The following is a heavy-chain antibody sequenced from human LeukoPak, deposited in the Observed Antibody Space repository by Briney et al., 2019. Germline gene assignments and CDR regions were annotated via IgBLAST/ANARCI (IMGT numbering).Heavy chain of an antibody. Sequence: PGGSLRLSCAASGFTVSSNYMSWVRQAPGKGLEWVSVIYSGGSTYYADSVKGRFTISRHNSKNTLYLQMNSPRAEDTAVYYCARALGPSPLDIWGQGTMVTVSS. CDR3: ARALGPSPLDI. D-gene: IGHD3-10*01. J-gene: IGHJ3*02. V-gene: IGHV3-53*04. CDR1: GFTVSSNY. CDR2: IYSGGST.